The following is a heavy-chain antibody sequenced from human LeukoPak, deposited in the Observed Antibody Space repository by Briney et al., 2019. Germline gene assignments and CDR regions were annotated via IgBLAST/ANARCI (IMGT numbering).Heavy chain of an antibody. CDR2: ISSSSSYI. D-gene: IGHD6-19*01. Sequence: PGGSLRLSCAASGFTFSSYSMKWVRQAPGKGLEWVSSISSSSSYIYYADSVKGRFTISRDNAKNSLYLQMNSLRAEDTALYYCAKDNGWSYYYYYMDVWGKGTTVTISS. V-gene: IGHV3-21*04. CDR3: AKDNGWSYYYYYMDV. J-gene: IGHJ6*03. CDR1: GFTFSSYS.